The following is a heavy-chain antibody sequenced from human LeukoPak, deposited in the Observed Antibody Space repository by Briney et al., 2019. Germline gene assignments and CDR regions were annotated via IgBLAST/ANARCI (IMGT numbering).Heavy chain of an antibody. CDR1: GFILSNHN. Sequence: TGGSLRLSCAAYGFILSNHNMNSVRQAPGKGLEWVSYISSSSSTIYYADSVKGRFTISRDNAKNSLYLQMNSLRDEHTAVYYCARDDPSGYYFDYWGQGTLVTVSS. CDR3: ARDDPSGYYFDY. J-gene: IGHJ4*02. V-gene: IGHV3-48*02. D-gene: IGHD3-22*01. CDR2: ISSSSSTI.